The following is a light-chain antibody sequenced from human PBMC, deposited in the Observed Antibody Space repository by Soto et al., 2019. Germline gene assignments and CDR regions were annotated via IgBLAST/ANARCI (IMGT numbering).Light chain of an antibody. CDR1: QNIRNN. CDR2: DTS. J-gene: IGKJ4*01. V-gene: IGKV3-15*01. CDR3: LQYNNWPLT. Sequence: EIVMTQSPATLSVSPGESATLSCRSSQNIRNNLAWYQQKPGQAPRLLFSDTSTRATTVPARFNGSGSGTEFTLTISSLQSEDFAVYYCLQYNNWPLTFGGGTKV.